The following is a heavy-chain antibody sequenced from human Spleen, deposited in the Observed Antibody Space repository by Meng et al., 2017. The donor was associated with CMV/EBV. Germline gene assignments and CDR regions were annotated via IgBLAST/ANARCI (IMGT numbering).Heavy chain of an antibody. Sequence: ESLKISCTVSGDSITSSYWSWIRQPPGKGLEWIGYIYYRGNTDYTPSLKSRVTISADTSKNQFSLKLSSVTAADTAVYYCATVFDYWGRGALVTVSS. CDR1: GDSITSSY. J-gene: IGHJ4*02. CDR2: IYYRGNT. V-gene: IGHV4-59*12. CDR3: ATVFDY.